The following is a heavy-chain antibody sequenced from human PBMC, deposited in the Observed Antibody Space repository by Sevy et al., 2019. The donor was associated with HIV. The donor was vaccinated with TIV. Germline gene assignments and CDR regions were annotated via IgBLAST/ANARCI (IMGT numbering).Heavy chain of an antibody. J-gene: IGHJ4*02. D-gene: IGHD6-13*01. CDR3: AKNTAAVGVGGFDY. CDR2: IWYDGSDR. Sequence: GGSLRLSCTASGLSFSDYGMYWVRQAPGKGLEWVAFIWYDGSDRYYADSVKGRFTISRDNSKNILYLQMSSLRLEDTALYYCAKNTAAVGVGGFDYWGQGTLVTVSS. CDR1: GLSFSDYG. V-gene: IGHV3-30*02.